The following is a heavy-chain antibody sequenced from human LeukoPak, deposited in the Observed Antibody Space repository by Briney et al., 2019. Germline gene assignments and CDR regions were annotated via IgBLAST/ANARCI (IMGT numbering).Heavy chain of an antibody. D-gene: IGHD5-12*01. Sequence: ESLKISCKASGYSFTNYWIRWVRQMPGKRLERMGIIYPGDSDTNYSPSFQRQATISAEKSINTAYLQWSSLRASDTAMYYCARQGTIVAGTLGTNFDYWGQGTLLTVSS. J-gene: IGHJ4*02. CDR3: ARQGTIVAGTLGTNFDY. CDR2: IYPGDSDT. CDR1: GYSFTNYW. V-gene: IGHV5-51*01.